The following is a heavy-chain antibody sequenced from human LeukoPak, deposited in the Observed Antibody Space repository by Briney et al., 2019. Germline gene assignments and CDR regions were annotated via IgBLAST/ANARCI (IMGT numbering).Heavy chain of an antibody. D-gene: IGHD3-10*01. CDR3: ARGAWFGELLDYYGMDV. J-gene: IGHJ6*02. Sequence: GGSLRLSCAASGFTFSSYWMHWVRQAPGKGLVWVSRINSDGSSTSYADSVKGRFTISRDNAKNTLYLQMNSLRAEDTAVYYCARGAWFGELLDYYGMDVWGQGTTVTVSS. V-gene: IGHV3-74*01. CDR2: INSDGSST. CDR1: GFTFSSYW.